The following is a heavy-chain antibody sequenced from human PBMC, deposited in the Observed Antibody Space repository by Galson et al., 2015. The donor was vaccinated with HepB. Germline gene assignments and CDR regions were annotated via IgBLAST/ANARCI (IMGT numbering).Heavy chain of an antibody. V-gene: IGHV3-23*01. CDR1: GFTFRSYA. Sequence: SLRLSCAASGFTFRSYAMSWVRQAPGKGLEWVSGISGRGGSTYYTDSVKGRFTISRDNSQNMLYLQISSLRAEDKAVYYCAKDRYDDTLTGYYTHWGQGTLVTVSS. CDR3: AKDRYDDTLTGYYTH. D-gene: IGHD3-9*01. CDR2: ISGRGGST. J-gene: IGHJ4*02.